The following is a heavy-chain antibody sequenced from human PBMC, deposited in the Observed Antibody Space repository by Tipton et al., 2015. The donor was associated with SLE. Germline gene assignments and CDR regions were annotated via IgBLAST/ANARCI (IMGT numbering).Heavy chain of an antibody. Sequence: LRLSCSVSGGSISNYYWSWIRQPPGKGLEWLAYIYYSGSTNYNPSLKSRVTISVDTSKNQLSLKLTSVTAADTAVYHCARLSLDSWDLPQCFDSWGQGTLVTVSS. D-gene: IGHD1-26*01. V-gene: IGHV4-59*12. CDR3: ARLSLDSWDLPQCFDS. CDR2: IYYSGST. J-gene: IGHJ4*02. CDR1: GGSISNYY.